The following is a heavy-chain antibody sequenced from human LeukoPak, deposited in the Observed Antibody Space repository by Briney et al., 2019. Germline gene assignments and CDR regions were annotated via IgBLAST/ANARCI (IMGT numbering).Heavy chain of an antibody. CDR2: IWYDGSNE. CDR1: GFTFSSYG. V-gene: IGHV3-30*02. Sequence: PGGSLRLSCAASGFTFSSYGMHWVRQAPGKGLEWVALIWYDGSNEYYADSVKGRFTISRDNSKNTLYLQLNSLRAEDTAVYYCAKGGSHFDYWGQGTLVTVSS. CDR3: AKGGSHFDY. D-gene: IGHD3-16*01. J-gene: IGHJ4*02.